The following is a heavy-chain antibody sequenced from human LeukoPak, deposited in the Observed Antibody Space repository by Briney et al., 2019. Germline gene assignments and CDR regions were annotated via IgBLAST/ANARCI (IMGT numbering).Heavy chain of an antibody. Sequence: GESLKISCKASGYSFTSYWIGWVRQMPGKGLEWMGITYPSDSDTRYSPSFQGQVTISADKSINTAYLQWSSLQASDTAIYYCARRKDYGDNDYWGQGTLVTVSS. CDR1: GYSFTSYW. CDR3: ARRKDYGDNDY. J-gene: IGHJ4*02. D-gene: IGHD4-17*01. CDR2: TYPSDSDT. V-gene: IGHV5-51*01.